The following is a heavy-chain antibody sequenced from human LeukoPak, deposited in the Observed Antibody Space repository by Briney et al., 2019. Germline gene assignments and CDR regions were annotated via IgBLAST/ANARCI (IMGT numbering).Heavy chain of an antibody. CDR2: IYYSGST. CDR1: GDSISSSGFY. J-gene: IGHJ4*02. Sequence: SETLSLTCSVSGDSISSSGFYWGWIRQASGKGLDWIGSIYYSGSTYYNPSLESRVTISVATSKNQFSLKLNSVTAADTAVYYCARHPKDFDNWGQGTLVTVSS. V-gene: IGHV4-39*01. CDR3: ARHPKDFDN.